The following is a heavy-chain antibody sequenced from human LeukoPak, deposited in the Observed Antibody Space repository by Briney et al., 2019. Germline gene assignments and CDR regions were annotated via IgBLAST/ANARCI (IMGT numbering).Heavy chain of an antibody. CDR3: ARGTGVLMAETFDY. D-gene: IGHD3-10*01. CDR1: GFTFSSYA. V-gene: IGHV3-30-3*01. J-gene: IGHJ4*02. Sequence: GRSLRLSCAASGFTFSSYAMHWVRQAPGKGLEWVAVISYDGSNKYYADSVKGRFTISRDNSKNTLYLQMNSLRAEDTAVYYWARGTGVLMAETFDYWGQGTLVTVSS. CDR2: ISYDGSNK.